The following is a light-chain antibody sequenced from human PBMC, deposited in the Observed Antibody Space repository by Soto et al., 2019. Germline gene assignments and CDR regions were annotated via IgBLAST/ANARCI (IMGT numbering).Light chain of an antibody. Sequence: DIALTQSPGPLSLSPGERATLNCKXSQSIRTSSLAWYRQKPGQAPRLIIYGAFNRATGIPDRFSGGGSGTDFTLTITRLEPEDFAVYYCQYYGNWPLTLGGGTKVDI. V-gene: IGKV3-20*01. CDR1: QSIRTSS. CDR2: GAF. J-gene: IGKJ4*01. CDR3: QYYGNWPLT.